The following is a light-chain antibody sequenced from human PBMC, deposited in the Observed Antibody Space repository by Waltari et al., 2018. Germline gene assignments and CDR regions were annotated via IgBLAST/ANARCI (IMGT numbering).Light chain of an antibody. CDR2: GKN. CDR1: SLRSFY. V-gene: IGLV3-19*01. Sequence: SSELTQDPTVSVALGQTVGITCQGDSLRSFYASWYQQKPRQAPLLVIYGKNNRPAGIPDRFSGSSSGDTAFLTITGAQAEDEADYHCNSRDTSADRLVIFGGGTKLTVL. J-gene: IGLJ2*01. CDR3: NSRDTSADRLVI.